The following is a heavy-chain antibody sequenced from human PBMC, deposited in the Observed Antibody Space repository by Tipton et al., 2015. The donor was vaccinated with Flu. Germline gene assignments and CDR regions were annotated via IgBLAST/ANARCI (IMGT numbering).Heavy chain of an antibody. D-gene: IGHD3-10*01. Sequence: TLSLTCTVSGGFFTSYYWNWIRQPPGKGLEWIGYIYNSQYTKYNPSLKSRVAISLDTFTNQFSLKLTSVTAADTAVYYCATTTYYYGSGTHDYWGQGTLVTVSS. CDR3: ATTTYYYGSGTHDY. V-gene: IGHV4-4*09. CDR1: GGFFTSYY. CDR2: IYNSQYT. J-gene: IGHJ4*02.